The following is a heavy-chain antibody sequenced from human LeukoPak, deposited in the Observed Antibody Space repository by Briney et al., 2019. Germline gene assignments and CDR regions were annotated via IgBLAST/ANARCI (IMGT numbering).Heavy chain of an antibody. V-gene: IGHV1-18*01. D-gene: IGHD2-21*02. CDR1: GYTFTSYG. J-gene: IGHJ3*02. CDR2: ISAYNGNT. Sequence: GASVKVSCKASGYTFTSYGISWVRQAPGQGLEWMGWISAYNGNTNYAQKLQGRVTMTTDTSTSTAYMELRSLRSDDTAVYYCARNCGGDCYAHGAFDIWGQGTMVTVSS. CDR3: ARNCGGDCYAHGAFDI.